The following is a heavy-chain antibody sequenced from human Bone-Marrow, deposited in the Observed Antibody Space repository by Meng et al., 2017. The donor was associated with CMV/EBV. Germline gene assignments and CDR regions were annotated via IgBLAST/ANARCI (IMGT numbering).Heavy chain of an antibody. D-gene: IGHD2-8*02. Sequence: VTFTNYAISWVRQAPGKGLEWMGQILPSLGTTNYAQTFQSRVTITADKSSTTAATTAHLELSSLTSDDTAVYFCARDMAASGATFDLWGQGTLVTVSS. J-gene: IGHJ4*02. V-gene: IGHV1-69*06. CDR1: VTFTNYA. CDR3: ARDMAASGATFDL. CDR2: ILPSLGTT.